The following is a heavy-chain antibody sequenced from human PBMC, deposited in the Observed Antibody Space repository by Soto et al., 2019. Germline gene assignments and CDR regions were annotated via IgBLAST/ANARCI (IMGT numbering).Heavy chain of an antibody. CDR1: GFTFSSYG. CDR3: ARDPVAAAGTDKDYYFDY. Sequence: QVQLVESGGGVVQPGRSLRLSCAASGFTFSSYGMHWVRQAPGKGLEWVAVIWYDGSNKYYADSVKGRFTISRDNSKNTLYLQMNRLRAEDTAVYYCARDPVAAAGTDKDYYFDYWGQGTLVTVSS. V-gene: IGHV3-33*01. J-gene: IGHJ4*02. D-gene: IGHD6-13*01. CDR2: IWYDGSNK.